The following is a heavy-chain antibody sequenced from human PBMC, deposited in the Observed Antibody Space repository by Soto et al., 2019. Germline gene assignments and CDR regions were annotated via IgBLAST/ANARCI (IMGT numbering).Heavy chain of an antibody. V-gene: IGHV1-3*01. CDR1: GYTFTSFS. J-gene: IGHJ6*03. CDR2: INAGNGNT. D-gene: IGHD1-1*01. CDR3: ARGWSPNYYYYYYMDV. Sequence: ASLKVSCKASGYTFTSFSMHWVRQAPGQRLEWMGWINAGNGNTKYSQKFQGRVTITRDTSASTAYIELSSLRSEDTAVYYCARGWSPNYYYYYYMDVWGKGTTVTVSS.